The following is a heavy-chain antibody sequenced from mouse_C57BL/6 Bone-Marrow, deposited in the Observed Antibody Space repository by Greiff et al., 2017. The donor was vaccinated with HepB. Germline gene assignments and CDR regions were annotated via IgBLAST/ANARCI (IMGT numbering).Heavy chain of an antibody. Sequence: EVQLQQSGPELVKPGASVKISCKASGYTFTDYYMNWVKQSHGKSLEWIGDINPNNGGTSYNQKFKGKATLTVDKSSSTAYMELRSLTSEDSAVYYCARLVLRYPYWYFDVWGTGTTVTVSS. V-gene: IGHV1-26*01. CDR3: ARLVLRYPYWYFDV. J-gene: IGHJ1*03. D-gene: IGHD1-1*01. CDR2: INPNNGGT. CDR1: GYTFTDYY.